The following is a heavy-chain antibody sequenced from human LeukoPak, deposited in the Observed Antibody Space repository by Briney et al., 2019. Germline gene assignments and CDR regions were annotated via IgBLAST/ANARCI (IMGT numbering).Heavy chain of an antibody. CDR3: ARALAVAGTGGHY. Sequence: GGSLRLSCAASGFTFNSYWMHWVRQAPGKGLVWVSRISSDGSSTSYADSVKGRFTISRDNAKNTLYLQMNSLRAEDTAVYYCARALAVAGTGGHYWGQGTLVTVSP. CDR1: GFTFNSYW. V-gene: IGHV3-74*01. J-gene: IGHJ4*02. CDR2: ISSDGSST. D-gene: IGHD6-19*01.